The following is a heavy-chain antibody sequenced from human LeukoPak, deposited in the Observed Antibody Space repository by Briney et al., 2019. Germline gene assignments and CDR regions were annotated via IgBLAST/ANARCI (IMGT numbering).Heavy chain of an antibody. D-gene: IGHD1-26*01. CDR1: GGSFSGYY. Sequence: SETLSLTCAVYGGSFSGYYWSWIRQPPGKGLEWIGEINHSGSTNYNPSLKSRVTISVDTSKNQFSLKLSSVTAADTAVYYCARTTPSGSYFDYWGQGTLVTASS. V-gene: IGHV4-34*01. CDR3: ARTTPSGSYFDY. J-gene: IGHJ4*02. CDR2: INHSGST.